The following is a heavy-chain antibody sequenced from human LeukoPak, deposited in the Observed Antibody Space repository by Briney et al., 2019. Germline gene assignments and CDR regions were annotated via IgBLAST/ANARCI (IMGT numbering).Heavy chain of an antibody. CDR2: ISGSGAST. CDR1: GFTFSTNA. V-gene: IGHV3-23*01. D-gene: IGHD1-26*01. J-gene: IGHJ4*02. Sequence: GGSLRLSCLTSGFTFSTNAMSWVRQAPGKGLEWISGISGSGASTYYADSVTGRFTISRDNSRNTLCLQMNSLRGDDTAVYYCAKDVGKWESLHFFDYWGQGTLVTVSS. CDR3: AKDVGKWESLHFFDY.